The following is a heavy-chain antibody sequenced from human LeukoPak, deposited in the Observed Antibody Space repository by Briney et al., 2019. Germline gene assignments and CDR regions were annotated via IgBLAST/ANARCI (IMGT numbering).Heavy chain of an antibody. Sequence: SETLSLTCTVSGGSISTYYWSWIRQPPGKGLEWIGYIYYSGSTYYNPSLKSRVTISVDTSKNQFSLKLSSVTAADTAVYYCASSGYSSSWAPGYWGQGTLVTVSS. J-gene: IGHJ4*02. CDR1: GGSISTYY. V-gene: IGHV4-59*06. CDR3: ASSGYSSSWAPGY. CDR2: IYYSGST. D-gene: IGHD6-13*01.